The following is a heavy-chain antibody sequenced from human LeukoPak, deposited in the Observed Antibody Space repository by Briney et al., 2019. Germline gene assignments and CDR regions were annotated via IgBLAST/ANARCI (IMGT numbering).Heavy chain of an antibody. CDR1: GYTFTSYA. J-gene: IGHJ3*02. CDR2: INAGNGNT. V-gene: IGHV1-3*01. D-gene: IGHD4-17*01. Sequence: ASVKVSCKASGYTFTSYAMHWVRQAPGQRLEWMGWINAGNGNTKYSQKFQGRVTITRYTSASTAYMELSSLRSEDTAVYYCARYGAYLSDFDIWGQGTMVTVSS. CDR3: ARYGAYLSDFDI.